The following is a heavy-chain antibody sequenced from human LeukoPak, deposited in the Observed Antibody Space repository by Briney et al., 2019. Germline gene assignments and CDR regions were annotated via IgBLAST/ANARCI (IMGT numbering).Heavy chain of an antibody. V-gene: IGHV4-34*01. CDR1: GGSISSYY. J-gene: IGHJ3*02. Sequence: SETLSLTCTVSGGSISSYYWSWIRQPPGKGLEWIGEINHSGSTNYNPSLKSRVTISVDTSKNQFSLKLSSVTAADTAVYYCARFSTDCSSTSCYSPDAFDIWGQGTMVTVSS. CDR3: ARFSTDCSSTSCYSPDAFDI. CDR2: INHSGST. D-gene: IGHD2-2*02.